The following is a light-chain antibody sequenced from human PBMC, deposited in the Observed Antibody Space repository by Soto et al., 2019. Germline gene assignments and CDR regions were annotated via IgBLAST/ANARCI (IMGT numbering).Light chain of an antibody. V-gene: IGLV1-44*01. CDR2: ANN. CDR3: ATWDDSLNGPL. CDR1: TFNIGSNP. Sequence: QSVLTQPPSTSATPGQRVTISCSGSTFNIGSNPVNWYQHLPGTAPKLLMYANNQRPSGVPDRFSGSKSATSASLAISGVRSEDEADYYCATWDDSLNGPLFGGGTKLTVL. J-gene: IGLJ2*01.